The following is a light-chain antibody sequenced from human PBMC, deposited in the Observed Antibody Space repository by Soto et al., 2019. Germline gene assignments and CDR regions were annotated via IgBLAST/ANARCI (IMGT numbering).Light chain of an antibody. V-gene: IGKV3-15*01. CDR2: GAS. CDR1: QSVSSN. J-gene: IGKJ5*01. Sequence: EIVMTQSPATLSVSPGERATLSCRASQSVSSNLAWYQQKPGQAPRLLIYGASTRATGIPARFSGSGSGTVFTLTISSLQSDDFAVYCCQQYNNWITFGQGTRVEIK. CDR3: QQYNNWIT.